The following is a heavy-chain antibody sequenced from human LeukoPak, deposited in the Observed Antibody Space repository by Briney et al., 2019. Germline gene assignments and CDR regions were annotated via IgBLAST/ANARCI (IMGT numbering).Heavy chain of an antibody. D-gene: IGHD3-16*01. Sequence: QAGGSLRLSCAASGFTFSSYAMSWVRQAPGKGLEWVSAICGSGGSTYYADSVKGRFTISRDNSKNTLYPQMNSLRAEYTAVYYCANHAMDGYTVLDYWGQGTLVTVSS. J-gene: IGHJ4*02. CDR3: ANHAMDGYTVLDY. CDR1: GFTFSSYA. CDR2: ICGSGGST. V-gene: IGHV3-23*01.